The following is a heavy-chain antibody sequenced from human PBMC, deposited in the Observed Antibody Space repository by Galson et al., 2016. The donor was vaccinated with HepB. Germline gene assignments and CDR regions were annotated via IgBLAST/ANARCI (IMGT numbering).Heavy chain of an antibody. J-gene: IGHJ4*02. CDR2: IYPSGST. CDR3: ARETGATYTFDY. D-gene: IGHD1-14*01. V-gene: IGHV4-31*03. CDR1: GASISSYNYF. Sequence: TLSLTCTVSGASISSYNYFYSWVRQHPGKGLEWIGYIYPSGSTYYNPSLRSRVSITIDTYENQFSLRLSSVTAADTAVHFFARETGATYTFDYWGQGTLVTVSS.